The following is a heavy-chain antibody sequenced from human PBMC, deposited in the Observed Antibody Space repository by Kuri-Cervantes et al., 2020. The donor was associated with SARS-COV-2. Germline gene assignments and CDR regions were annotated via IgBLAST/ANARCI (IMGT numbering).Heavy chain of an antibody. J-gene: IGHJ4*02. D-gene: IGHD2-15*01. CDR2: IKHSGST. V-gene: IGHV4-34*01. CDR3: ARDAAYCSGGSCYSVGLDY. CDR1: GGSFSGYY. Sequence: SQTLSLTCAVYGGSFSGYYWSWIRQPPGKGLEWIGEIKHSGSTNYNPSLKSRVTISVDTSKNQFSLKLSSVTAADTAVYYCARDAAYCSGGSCYSVGLDYWGQGTLVTVSS.